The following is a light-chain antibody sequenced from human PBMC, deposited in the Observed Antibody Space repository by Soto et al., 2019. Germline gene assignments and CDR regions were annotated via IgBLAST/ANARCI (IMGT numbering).Light chain of an antibody. J-gene: IGLJ1*01. CDR1: SSDVGGYNY. CDR3: SSYTSSSTRLYV. V-gene: IGLV2-14*01. Sequence: QSALTQPASVSGSPGQSITISCTGTSSDVGGYNYVSWYQQHPGKAPKLMIYEVSNRPSGVSNRFSGSKSGNTASLTISGPQAEDEADYYCSSYTSSSTRLYVFGTGTKVTVL. CDR2: EVS.